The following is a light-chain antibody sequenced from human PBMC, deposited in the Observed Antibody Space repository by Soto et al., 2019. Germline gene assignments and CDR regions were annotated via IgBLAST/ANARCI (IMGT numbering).Light chain of an antibody. CDR3: QQYNHWPLYT. Sequence: VVMTQSAATLSVYPGERATLSCRASQSVSRNLAWYQQRPGRAPRLLIYDASTRATNIPTRFSGSGSGTEFTLTISSLQSEDLAVYYCQQYNHWPLYTFGQGTKLEIK. V-gene: IGKV3-15*01. J-gene: IGKJ2*01. CDR2: DAS. CDR1: QSVSRN.